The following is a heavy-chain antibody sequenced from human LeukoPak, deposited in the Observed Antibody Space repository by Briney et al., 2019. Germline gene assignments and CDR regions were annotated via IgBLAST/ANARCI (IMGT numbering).Heavy chain of an antibody. Sequence: GGSLRLSCAASGFTFSSYSMNWVRQAPGKGLEWVSSISSSSSYIYYADSVKGRFTISRDNAKNSLYLQMNSLRAEDTAVYYCASLGYSSGLYYFDYWGQGTLVTVSS. CDR1: GFTFSSYS. CDR3: ASLGYSSGLYYFDY. V-gene: IGHV3-21*01. D-gene: IGHD6-19*01. CDR2: ISSSSSYI. J-gene: IGHJ4*02.